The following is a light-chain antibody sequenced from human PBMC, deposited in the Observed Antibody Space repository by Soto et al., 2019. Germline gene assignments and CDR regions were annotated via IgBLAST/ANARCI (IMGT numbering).Light chain of an antibody. CDR2: GAS. Sequence: ENLLTQSPGTLSLSPGERATLSCRASQSVSRNFLAWYQQKPGQAPRLLIHGASSRVNGIPDRFSGSGFGTDFTLTISRLEPEDLAVYYCQQYGNSPFTFGGGTRVTIK. J-gene: IGKJ4*01. CDR1: QSVSRNF. V-gene: IGKV3-20*01. CDR3: QQYGNSPFT.